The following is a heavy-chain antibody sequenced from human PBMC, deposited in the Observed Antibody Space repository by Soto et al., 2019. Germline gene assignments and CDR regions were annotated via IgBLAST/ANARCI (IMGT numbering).Heavy chain of an antibody. D-gene: IGHD3-10*01. J-gene: IGHJ5*02. CDR1: GFSFSTNS. V-gene: IGHV3-23*01. Sequence: EVQLLESGGGLVQPGGSLRLSCAASGFSFSTNSMTWVRQAPGKGLEWVSGISAYGDKTFYSDSVKGRFTIPRDIYTNTLYLQMSSLRAEDTAVYYCTKWSGFGDAWGQGTLVTVSS. CDR2: ISAYGDKT. CDR3: TKWSGFGDA.